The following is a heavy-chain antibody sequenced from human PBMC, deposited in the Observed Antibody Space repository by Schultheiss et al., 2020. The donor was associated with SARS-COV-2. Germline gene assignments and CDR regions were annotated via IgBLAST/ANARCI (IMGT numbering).Heavy chain of an antibody. CDR1: GFTFSDYY. J-gene: IGHJ5*02. D-gene: IGHD4-23*01. V-gene: IGHV3-11*01. CDR2: ISSSGSTI. Sequence: GESLKISCAASGFTFSDYYMSWIRQAPGKGLEWVSYISSSGSTIYYADSVKGRFTISRDNAKNSLYLQMNNLRAEDTAVYYCASIRDTVVTLDPWGQGTLVTVSS. CDR3: ASIRDTVVTLDP.